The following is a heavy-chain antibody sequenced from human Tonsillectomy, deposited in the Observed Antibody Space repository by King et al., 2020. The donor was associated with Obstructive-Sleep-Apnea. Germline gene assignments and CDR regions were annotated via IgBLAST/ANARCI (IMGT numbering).Heavy chain of an antibody. D-gene: IGHD6-19*01. V-gene: IGHV3-23*04. CDR2: IIGSGGST. J-gene: IGHJ4*02. CDR1: GFTFSSYA. CDR3: AKSVSGKYVTHFDY. Sequence: VQLVESGGGLVQPGGSLRLSCAASGFTFSSYAMSWVRQAQGKGLNWFSAIIGSGGSTYSADSVKGRFTIPRYNSRNTLYLQMNSLRAEDTAVYYCAKSVSGKYVTHFDYWGQGTLVTVSS.